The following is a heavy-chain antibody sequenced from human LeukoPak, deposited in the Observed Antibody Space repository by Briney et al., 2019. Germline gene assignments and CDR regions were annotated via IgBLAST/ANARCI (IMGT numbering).Heavy chain of an antibody. J-gene: IGHJ4*02. CDR1: GFTFSSYG. V-gene: IGHV3-7*01. Sequence: GGSLRLSCAASGFTFSSYGMHWVRQAPGKGLEWVANIKQDGSEKYYLDSVKGRFTISRDNAKNSLYLQMNSLRAEDTAVYFCTREAAAGIDYWGQGTLVTVSS. CDR3: TREAAAGIDY. CDR2: IKQDGSEK. D-gene: IGHD6-13*01.